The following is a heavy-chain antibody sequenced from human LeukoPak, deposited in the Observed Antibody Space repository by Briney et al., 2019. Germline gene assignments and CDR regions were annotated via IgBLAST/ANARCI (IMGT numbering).Heavy chain of an antibody. CDR1: GFTFSSYV. D-gene: IGHD4-17*01. V-gene: IGHV3-23*01. Sequence: GGSLRLSCAASGFTFSSYVMSWVRQAPGKGLEWVSAISGSGGSTYYADSVKGRFTISRDNSKNTLYLQMNSLRAEDTAVYYCTKDEVTVTTGLYYFDYWGQGTLVTVSS. CDR3: TKDEVTVTTGLYYFDY. J-gene: IGHJ4*02. CDR2: ISGSGGST.